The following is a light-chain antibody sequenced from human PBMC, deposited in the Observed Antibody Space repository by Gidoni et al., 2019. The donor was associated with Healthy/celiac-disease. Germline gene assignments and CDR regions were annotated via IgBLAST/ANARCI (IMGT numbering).Light chain of an antibody. J-gene: IGLJ3*02. V-gene: IGLV2-11*01. CDR3: CSYAGSYTFWV. Sequence: QSALTPPRSVSGSPGQSVTISCTGTSSDVGGYNYVPWYQQHPGKAPNLMIYNVSKRPSGVPDRFAGSKSGNTASLTISGLQAEDEADYYCCSYAGSYTFWVFGGGTKLTVL. CDR2: NVS. CDR1: SSDVGGYNY.